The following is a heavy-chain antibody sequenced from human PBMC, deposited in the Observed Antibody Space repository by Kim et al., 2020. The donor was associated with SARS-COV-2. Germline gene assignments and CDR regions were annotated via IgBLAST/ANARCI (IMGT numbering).Heavy chain of an antibody. V-gene: IGHV3-30-3*01. CDR2: ISYDGSNK. D-gene: IGHD4-17*01. CDR1: GFTFSSYA. J-gene: IGHJ4*02. CDR3: AFGGEMTTVTKLPDY. Sequence: GGSLRLSCAASGFTFSSYAMHWVRQAPGKGLEWVAVISYDGSNKYYADSVKGRFTISRDNSKNTLYLQMNSLRAEDTAVYYCAFGGEMTTVTKLPDYWGQGTLVTVSS.